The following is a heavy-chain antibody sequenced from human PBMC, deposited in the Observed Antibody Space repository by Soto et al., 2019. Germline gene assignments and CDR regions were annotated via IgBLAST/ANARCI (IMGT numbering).Heavy chain of an antibody. D-gene: IGHD3-22*01. CDR1: GGSISSSSYY. CDR2: IYYSGTT. V-gene: IGHV4-39*01. J-gene: IGHJ5*02. Sequence: QLQLQESGPGLVKPSETLSLTCTVSGGSISSSSYYWGWIRQPPGKGLEWIGTIYYSGTTYYNPSLNSRVTISVDTSKNQFSLKLSSVTAADTAVYYCARLYYYDSSGYYPTLPFDPWGQGTLVTVSS. CDR3: ARLYYYDSSGYYPTLPFDP.